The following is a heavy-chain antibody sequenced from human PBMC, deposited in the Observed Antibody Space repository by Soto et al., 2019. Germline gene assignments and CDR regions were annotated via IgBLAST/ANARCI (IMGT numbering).Heavy chain of an antibody. CDR3: ARYDILTGYGY. D-gene: IGHD3-9*01. J-gene: IGHJ4*02. Sequence: QLQLQESGPGLVKPSETLSLTCTVSGGSISSSSYYWGWIRQPPGKGLEWIGSIYYSGSTYYNPSLKSRVTISVDTSKNQFSLKLSSVTAADTAVYYCARYDILTGYGYWGQGTLVTVSS. CDR2: IYYSGST. CDR1: GGSISSSSYY. V-gene: IGHV4-39*01.